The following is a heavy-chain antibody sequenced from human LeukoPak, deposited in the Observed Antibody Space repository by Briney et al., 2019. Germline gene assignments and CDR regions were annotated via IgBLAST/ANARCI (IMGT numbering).Heavy chain of an antibody. CDR2: IYTNGNT. V-gene: IGHV3-23*05. J-gene: IGHJ6*02. CDR3: AHLVWEYVGGLDV. Sequence: GGSLRLSCAASGFIFRNYGMNWVRQAPGKGLKWVSGIYTNGNTRYADSVRGRFTISRDNSKNTLYLQMHSLRVDDTAVYYCAHLVWEYVGGLDVWGQGTTVTVSS. D-gene: IGHD3/OR15-3a*01. CDR1: GFIFRNYG.